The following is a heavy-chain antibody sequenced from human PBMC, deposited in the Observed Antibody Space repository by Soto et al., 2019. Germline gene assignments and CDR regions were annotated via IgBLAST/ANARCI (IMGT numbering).Heavy chain of an antibody. CDR3: ARDPPPNYDILTGYYKEYYYYGMDV. CDR2: INPNSGGT. CDR1: GYTFTCYY. Sequence: ASVKVSCKASGYTFTCYYMHWVRQAPGQGLEWMGWINPNSGGTNYAQKFQGRVTMTRDTSISTAYMELSRLRSDDTAVYYCARDPPPNYDILTGYYKEYYYYGMDVWGQGTTVTVSS. V-gene: IGHV1-2*02. J-gene: IGHJ6*02. D-gene: IGHD3-9*01.